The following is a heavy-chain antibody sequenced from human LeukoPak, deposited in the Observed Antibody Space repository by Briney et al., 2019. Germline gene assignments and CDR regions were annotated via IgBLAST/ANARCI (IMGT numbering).Heavy chain of an antibody. V-gene: IGHV4-59*12. CDR3: ARDPEGDYVGYFDY. D-gene: IGHD4-17*01. CDR2: IYYSGST. CDR1: GGSISSYY. J-gene: IGHJ4*02. Sequence: SETLSLTCTVSGGSISSYYWSWIRQPPGKGLEWIGYIYYSGSTNYNPSLKSRVTISVDTSKNQFSLKLSSVTAADTAVYYCARDPEGDYVGYFDYWGQGTLVTVSS.